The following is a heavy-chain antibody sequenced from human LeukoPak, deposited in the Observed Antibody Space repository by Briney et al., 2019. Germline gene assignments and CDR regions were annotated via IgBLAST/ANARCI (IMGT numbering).Heavy chain of an antibody. CDR1: GGSISSGDYY. J-gene: IGHJ4*02. CDR2: IYYSGST. D-gene: IGHD1-26*01. Sequence: SETLSLTCTVSGGSISSGDYYWSWIRQPPGKGLEWIGYIYYSGSTYYNPSLKSRVTISVDTSKNQFSLKLSSVTAADTAVYYCARVVGAPREYYFDYWGQGTLVTVSS. V-gene: IGHV4-30-4*01. CDR3: ARVVGAPREYYFDY.